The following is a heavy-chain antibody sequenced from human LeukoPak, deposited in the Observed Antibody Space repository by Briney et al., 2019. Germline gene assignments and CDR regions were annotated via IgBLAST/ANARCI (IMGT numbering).Heavy chain of an antibody. Sequence: ASVKVCCKASGYTFTSYGISWVRQAPGQGLEWMGWISAYNGNTNYAQKLQGRVTMTTDTSTSTAYMELRSLRSDDTAVYYCARDPHQQQLSPYYFDYWGRGTLVTVSS. V-gene: IGHV1-18*04. CDR3: ARDPHQQQLSPYYFDY. D-gene: IGHD6-13*01. CDR1: GYTFTSYG. CDR2: ISAYNGNT. J-gene: IGHJ4*02.